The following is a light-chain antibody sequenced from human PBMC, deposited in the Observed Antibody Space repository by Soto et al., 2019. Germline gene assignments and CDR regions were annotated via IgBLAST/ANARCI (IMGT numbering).Light chain of an antibody. CDR2: GAS. Sequence: EIVLSQSPGIMSLSPGERATLSCRASQSVPNTYFAWYQQKPGQPPRLLISGASHRATGIPDRFSGSGSGTYITLTISRLEHEDFAVYFCQQGGNSPWTFGQGTRVEI. CDR1: QSVPNTY. V-gene: IGKV3-20*01. J-gene: IGKJ1*01. CDR3: QQGGNSPWT.